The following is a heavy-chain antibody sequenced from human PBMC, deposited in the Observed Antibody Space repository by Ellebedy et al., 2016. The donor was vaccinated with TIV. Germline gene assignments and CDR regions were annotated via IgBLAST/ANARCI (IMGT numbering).Heavy chain of an antibody. Sequence: GESLKISXAASGFTFSTYALSWVRQAPGKGLEWVSSISATGDTGYYADSVKGRFTISRDSAKNSLFLQMTSLRVEDTALYYCVRGDLVMVPRRSHYLDVWGKGTTVTVSS. CDR2: ISATGDTG. CDR3: VRGDLVMVPRRSHYLDV. CDR1: GFTFSTYA. V-gene: IGHV3-23*01. J-gene: IGHJ6*03. D-gene: IGHD3-10*01.